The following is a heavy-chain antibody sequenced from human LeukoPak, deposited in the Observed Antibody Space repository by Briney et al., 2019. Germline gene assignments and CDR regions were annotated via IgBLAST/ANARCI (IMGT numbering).Heavy chain of an antibody. J-gene: IGHJ4*02. CDR1: GGSISSGDYY. V-gene: IGHV4-30-4*01. D-gene: IGHD3-3*01. CDR3: ARARFLEWLLFGY. Sequence: SETLSLTCTVSGGSISSGDYYWSWIRQPPGKGLEWIGYIYYSGSTYYNPSLKSRVTISVDRSKNQFSLKLSSVTAADTAVYYCARARFLEWLLFGYWGQGTLVTVSS. CDR2: IYYSGST.